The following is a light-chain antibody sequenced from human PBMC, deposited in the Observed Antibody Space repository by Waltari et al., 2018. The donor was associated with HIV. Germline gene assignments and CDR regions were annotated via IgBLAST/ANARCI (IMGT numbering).Light chain of an antibody. CDR3: QQYYTTPLT. CDR2: WAS. V-gene: IGKV4-1*01. CDR1: QNVLYSSNNKNF. J-gene: IGKJ4*01. Sequence: DILMTQSPDSLAVSLGERATINCRSSQNVLYSSNNKNFLAWYQQKPGQPPKLLIYWASTRESGVLDRFSGSGSGTDFTLTISSLQAEDVAVYYCQQYYTTPLTFGGGTKVEIK.